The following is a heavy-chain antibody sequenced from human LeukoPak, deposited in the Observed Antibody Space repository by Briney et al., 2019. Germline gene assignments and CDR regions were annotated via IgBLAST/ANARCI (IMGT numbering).Heavy chain of an antibody. CDR3: AKPIRYSSSWYYFDY. V-gene: IGHV3-23*01. D-gene: IGHD6-13*01. CDR2: ISGSGGST. J-gene: IGHJ4*02. CDR1: GFTFSSYA. Sequence: GGSLRLSCAASGFTFSSYAMSWVRQAPGKGLEWVSAISGSGGSTYYADSVKGRFTISRDNSKNTLYLQMNSLRAEDTAVYYCAKPIRYSSSWYYFDYWGQGTLVTVSS.